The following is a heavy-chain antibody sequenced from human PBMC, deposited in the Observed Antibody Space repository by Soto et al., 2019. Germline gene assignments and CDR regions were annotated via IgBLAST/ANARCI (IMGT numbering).Heavy chain of an antibody. Sequence: GGSLRLSCAASGFTFSSYAMSWVRQAPGKGLEWVSAISGSGGSTYYADSVKGRFTISRDKSKNTLYLQMNSLRAEDTAVYYCAKSLGELPSRSAFDIWGQGTMVTVSS. J-gene: IGHJ3*02. CDR2: ISGSGGST. CDR1: GFTFSSYA. V-gene: IGHV3-23*01. CDR3: AKSLGELPSRSAFDI. D-gene: IGHD1-7*01.